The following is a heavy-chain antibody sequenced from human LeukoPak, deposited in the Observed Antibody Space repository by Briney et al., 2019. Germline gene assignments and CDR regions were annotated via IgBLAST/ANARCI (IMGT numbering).Heavy chain of an antibody. V-gene: IGHV1-2*02. CDR3: ARMPNSGSYHVYYYYYMDV. CDR1: GYTFTGYY. CDR2: INPNSGGT. D-gene: IGHD1-26*01. Sequence: ASVKVSCKASGYTFTGYYMHWVRQAPGQGLEWMGWINPNSGGTNYAQKFQGRVTMTRDTSISTAYMELSRLRSDDTAVYYCARMPNSGSYHVYYYYYMDVWGKGTTVTISS. J-gene: IGHJ6*03.